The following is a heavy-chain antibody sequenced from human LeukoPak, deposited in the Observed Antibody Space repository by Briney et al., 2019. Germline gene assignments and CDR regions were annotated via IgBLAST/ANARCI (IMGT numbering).Heavy chain of an antibody. CDR3: AKGEGYYDSSGYYV. V-gene: IGHV3-9*01. Sequence: PGGSLRLSCAASGFTFDDYAMPWVRQAPGKGLEWVSGISWNSGSIGYADSVKGRFTISRDNAKNSLYLQMNSLRAEDTALYYCAKGEGYYDSSGYYVWGQGTLVTVSS. CDR2: ISWNSGSI. CDR1: GFTFDDYA. D-gene: IGHD3-22*01. J-gene: IGHJ4*02.